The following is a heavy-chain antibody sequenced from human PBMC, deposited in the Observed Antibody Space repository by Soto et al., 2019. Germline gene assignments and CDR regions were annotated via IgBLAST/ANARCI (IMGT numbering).Heavy chain of an antibody. CDR3: ARVNDYYYGMDV. J-gene: IGHJ6*02. CDR2: IIPIFGTA. Sequence: SVKVSFKSSGYNFTTYAISWGRQAPGQGLEWMGGIIPIFGTANYAQKFQGRVTITADKSTSTAYMELSSLRSEDTAVYYCARVNDYYYGMDVWGQGTTVTVSS. CDR1: GYNFTTYA. V-gene: IGHV1-69*06.